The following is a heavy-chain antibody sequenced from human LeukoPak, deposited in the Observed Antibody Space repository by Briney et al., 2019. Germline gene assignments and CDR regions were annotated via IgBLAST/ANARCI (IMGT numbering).Heavy chain of an antibody. V-gene: IGHV3-23*01. Sequence: GGPLRLSCAASGFTFSSYAMSWVRQAPGKGLEWVSAISGSGGSTYYADSVKGRFTISRDNSKNTLYLQMNSLRAEDTAVYYCASPPRYCSSTSCYYFDYWGQGTLVTVSS. CDR1: GFTFSSYA. CDR3: ASPPRYCSSTSCYYFDY. D-gene: IGHD2-2*01. J-gene: IGHJ4*02. CDR2: ISGSGGST.